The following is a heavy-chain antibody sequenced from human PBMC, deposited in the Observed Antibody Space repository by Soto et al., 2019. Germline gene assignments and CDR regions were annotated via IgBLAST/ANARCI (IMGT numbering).Heavy chain of an antibody. CDR1: GYSFSTYG. D-gene: IGHD1-26*01. CDR2: IWNDGSNK. CDR3: ARDWENGLWP. Sequence: QVQLVESGAGVVQPGRSLRLSCAASGYSFSTYGMHWVRQAPGKGLEWVAVIWNDGSNKLYADSVKGRFTISRDDSKNTVYLQMTSLSDEDTAVYYCARDWENGLWPWCQGTLVPVS. J-gene: IGHJ5*02. V-gene: IGHV3-33*01.